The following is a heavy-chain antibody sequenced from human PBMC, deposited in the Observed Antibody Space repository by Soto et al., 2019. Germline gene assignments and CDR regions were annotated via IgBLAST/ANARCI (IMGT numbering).Heavy chain of an antibody. CDR2: IYYSGST. J-gene: IGHJ6*02. CDR1: GGSISSSSYY. CDR3: ARLKEVPAARVSGMDV. V-gene: IGHV4-39*01. Sequence: NPSETLSLTCTVSGGSISSSSYYWGWIRQPPGKGLEWIGSIYYSGSTYYNPSLKGRVTISVDTSKNQFSLKLSSVTAADTAVYYCARLKEVPAARVSGMDVWGQGTTVTVSS. D-gene: IGHD2-2*01.